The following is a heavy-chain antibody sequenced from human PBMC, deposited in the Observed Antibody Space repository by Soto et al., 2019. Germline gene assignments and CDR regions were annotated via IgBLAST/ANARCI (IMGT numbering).Heavy chain of an antibody. Sequence: PSETLSLTCTVSGGSISSRTYYWGWIRQPPGKGLEWIGTIFYSGSTYYNPSLKSGVTISVDMSKNQFSLKLSSVTAADTAVYYCARQIRGTDYYNNSGYYTNWGHETLVTVSS. D-gene: IGHD3-22*01. V-gene: IGHV4-39*01. CDR1: GGSISSRTYY. CDR2: IFYSGST. CDR3: ARQIRGTDYYNNSGYYTN. J-gene: IGHJ4*03.